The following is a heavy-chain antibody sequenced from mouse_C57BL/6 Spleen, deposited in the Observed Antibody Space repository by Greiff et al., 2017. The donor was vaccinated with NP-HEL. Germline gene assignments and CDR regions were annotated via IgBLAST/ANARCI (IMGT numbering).Heavy chain of an antibody. V-gene: IGHV1-53*01. Sequence: VQLQQPGTELVKPGASVKLSCKASGYTFTSYWMHWVKQRPGQGLEWIGNINPSNGGTNYNEKFKSKATLTVDKSSSTAYMQPSSLTSEDSAVYYCARPFITTVVEDYAMDYWGQGTSVTVSS. CDR1: GYTFTSYW. J-gene: IGHJ4*01. CDR3: ARPFITTVVEDYAMDY. CDR2: INPSNGGT. D-gene: IGHD1-1*01.